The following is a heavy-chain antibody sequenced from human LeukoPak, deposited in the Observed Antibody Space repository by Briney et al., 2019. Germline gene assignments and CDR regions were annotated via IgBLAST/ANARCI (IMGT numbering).Heavy chain of an antibody. CDR1: GYTFTSYY. Sequence: SVKVSCKASGYTFTSYYMHWVRQAPGQGLEWMGGITPVFGTANYVQKFQGRVTITADESTSTAYMELSSLRSEDTAVYYCAETHGVPWGQGTLVTVSS. V-gene: IGHV1-69*13. CDR3: AETHGVP. J-gene: IGHJ4*02. CDR2: ITPVFGTA. D-gene: IGHD2-8*01.